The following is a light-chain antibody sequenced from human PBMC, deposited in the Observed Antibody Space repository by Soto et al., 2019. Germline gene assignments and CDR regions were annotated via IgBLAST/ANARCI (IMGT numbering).Light chain of an antibody. CDR3: QQYNSYPALT. J-gene: IGKJ4*01. CDR1: QSLSMSY. CDR2: GTS. V-gene: IGKV3-20*01. Sequence: EVVLTQSPGTLSVSPGERATLSCRASQSLSMSYLAWYQQRPGQAPRLLIYGTSTRATGIPDRFSGSGSGTEFTLTITSLEPDDFATYYCQQYNSYPALTFVGGTKVESK.